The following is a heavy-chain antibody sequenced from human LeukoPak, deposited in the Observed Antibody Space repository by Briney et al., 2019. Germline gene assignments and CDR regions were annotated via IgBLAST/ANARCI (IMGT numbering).Heavy chain of an antibody. Sequence: GGSLRLSCAASGFTFSSYWMSWVRQAPGKGLEWVANIKQDGSEKYYVDSVKGRFTISRDNAKNSLYLQMNSLRAEDTAVYYCARDLYPSIAAAGTRAFYYWGQGTLVTVSA. D-gene: IGHD6-13*01. CDR3: ARDLYPSIAAAGTRAFYY. CDR2: IKQDGSEK. J-gene: IGHJ4*02. CDR1: GFTFSSYW. V-gene: IGHV3-7*01.